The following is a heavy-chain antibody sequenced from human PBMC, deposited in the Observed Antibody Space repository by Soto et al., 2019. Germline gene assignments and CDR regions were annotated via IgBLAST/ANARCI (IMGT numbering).Heavy chain of an antibody. Sequence: ETLSLTCTVSGASISSYYWSWIRQSPGKGLEWIGYIYYTGSTNYNPSLKSRVTISADTSKNQFSLKLSSVTAADTAVYYCARAFYSGGYSGKYYFDYWGQGNLVTVSS. CDR2: IYYTGST. D-gene: IGHD1-26*01. V-gene: IGHV4-59*01. CDR1: GASISSYY. J-gene: IGHJ4*02. CDR3: ARAFYSGGYSGKYYFDY.